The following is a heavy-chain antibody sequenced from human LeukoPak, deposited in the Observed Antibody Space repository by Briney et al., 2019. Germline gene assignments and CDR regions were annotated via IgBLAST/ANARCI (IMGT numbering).Heavy chain of an antibody. CDR1: GFTFSSYA. CDR2: TSWNSGSI. CDR3: AKGSYYDSSGYYYAGYFDY. V-gene: IGHV3-9*01. Sequence: GGSLRLSCAASGFTFSSYAMSWVRQAPGKGLEWVSGTSWNSGSIGYADSVKGRFTISRDNAKNSLYLQMNGLRAEDTALYYCAKGSYYDSSGYYYAGYFDYWGQGTLVTVSS. D-gene: IGHD3-22*01. J-gene: IGHJ4*02.